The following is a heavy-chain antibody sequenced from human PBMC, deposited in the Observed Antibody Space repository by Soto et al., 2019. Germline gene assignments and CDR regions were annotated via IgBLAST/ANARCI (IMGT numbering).Heavy chain of an antibody. CDR1: GYTFTGYY. D-gene: IGHD6-13*01. J-gene: IGHJ6*02. V-gene: IGHV1-2*02. Sequence: ASVKVSCKASGYTFTGYYIHWVRQAPGQGPEWMGWVNPKSGDTMYAQKFQGRVTMTRDTSISTGYMELSRLTFDDTAVYYCARRPMWQQLLPDYGMNVWGRGTTVTVSS. CDR2: VNPKSGDT. CDR3: ARRPMWQQLLPDYGMNV.